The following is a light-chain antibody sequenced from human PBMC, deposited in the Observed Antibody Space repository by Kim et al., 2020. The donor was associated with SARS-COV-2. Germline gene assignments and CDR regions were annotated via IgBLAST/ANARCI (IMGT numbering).Light chain of an antibody. CDR2: KDS. CDR1: ALPKQY. CDR3: QSADSSGTLFV. Sequence: PGKTARITCSGDALPKQYAYWYQQKPGQAPVLVIYKDSERPSGIPERFSGSSSGTTVTLTISGVQAEDEADYYCQSADSSGTLFVFGTGTKVTVL. J-gene: IGLJ1*01. V-gene: IGLV3-25*03.